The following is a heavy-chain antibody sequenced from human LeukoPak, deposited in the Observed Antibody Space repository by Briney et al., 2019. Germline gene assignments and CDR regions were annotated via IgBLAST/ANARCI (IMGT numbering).Heavy chain of an antibody. J-gene: IGHJ6*03. CDR1: DGSISGDSYY. CDR2: IYASGST. V-gene: IGHV4-61*02. Sequence: SSETLSLTCTVSDGSISGDSYYWSWIRQPAGKGLEWIGRIYASGSTDYNPSLKSRLTISVDTSKNQFSLRLTSVTAADTAVYYCAREKNDYNFWTGGYYYMDVWGKETTVTVSS. D-gene: IGHD3-3*01. CDR3: AREKNDYNFWTGGYYYMDV.